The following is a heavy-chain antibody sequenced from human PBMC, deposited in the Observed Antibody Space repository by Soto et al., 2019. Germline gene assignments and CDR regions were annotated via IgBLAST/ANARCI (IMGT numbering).Heavy chain of an antibody. CDR3: ARRGGSSWEYGKAV. V-gene: IGHV4-34*01. CDR2: INHSGST. Sequence: SETLSLTCAVYGGSFSGYYWSWIRQPPGKGLEWIGEINHSGSTNYNPSLKSRVTISVDTSKNQFSLKLSSVTAADTAVYYCARRGGSSWEYGKAVWGRGTTVIVSS. D-gene: IGHD6-13*01. J-gene: IGHJ6*01. CDR1: GGSFSGYY.